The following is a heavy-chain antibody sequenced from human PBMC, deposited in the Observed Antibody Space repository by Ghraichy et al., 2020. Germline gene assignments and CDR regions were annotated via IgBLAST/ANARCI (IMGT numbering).Heavy chain of an antibody. CDR3: ARDGDFDYGGNSLGY. V-gene: IGHV3-74*01. CDR1: GFAFSNYW. D-gene: IGHD4-23*01. Sequence: GGSLRLPCAATGFAFSNYWMHWVRQVPGKGLVWVSRINSDGSSTTYADSGKGRFTISRDNTKNTLYLEMSSLRPEDTALYYCARDGDFDYGGNSLGYWGQGTLVTVSA. J-gene: IGHJ4*02. CDR2: INSDGSST.